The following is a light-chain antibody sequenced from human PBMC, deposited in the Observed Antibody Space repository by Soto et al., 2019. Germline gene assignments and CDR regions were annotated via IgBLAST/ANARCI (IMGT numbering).Light chain of an antibody. J-gene: IGKJ1*01. V-gene: IGKV1-5*01. CDR2: DAS. CDR3: QQYNSYSPWT. Sequence: DIHITHSPSTLAASVGDRVTITCRASQSISSWLAWYQQKPGKAPKLLIYDASSLESGVSSRFSGSGSGTEFTLTISSLQPDDFATYYCQQYNSYSPWTFGQGTKVDIK. CDR1: QSISSW.